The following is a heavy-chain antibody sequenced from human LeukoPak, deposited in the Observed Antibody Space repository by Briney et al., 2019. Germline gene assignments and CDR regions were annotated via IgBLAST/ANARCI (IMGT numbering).Heavy chain of an antibody. J-gene: IGHJ4*02. Sequence: ASVKVSCKASGYSFTGYYIHWVRQAPGQGLEWMGWMNPESGATIYAQKFQGRVTMTKDTSISTAYMELSSLSSDDTGVYYCARTDYGDCFDYWGQGTLVTVSS. V-gene: IGHV1-2*02. CDR1: GYSFTGYY. CDR2: MNPESGAT. D-gene: IGHD4-17*01. CDR3: ARTDYGDCFDY.